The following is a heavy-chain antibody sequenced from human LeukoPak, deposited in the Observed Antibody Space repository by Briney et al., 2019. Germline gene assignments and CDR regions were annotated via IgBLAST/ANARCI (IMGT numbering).Heavy chain of an antibody. V-gene: IGHV3-7*01. CDR1: GFTFRSYW. J-gene: IGHJ3*02. Sequence: GGSLRLSCVASGFTFRSYWMTWVRQAPGKGLEWVANIKQDGSDKLYVDSVKGRFTISRDNAKNSLYLQMNSLRAEDTAIYYCAREAQTFDIWGQGTVVTVSS. CDR2: IKQDGSDK. CDR3: AREAQTFDI.